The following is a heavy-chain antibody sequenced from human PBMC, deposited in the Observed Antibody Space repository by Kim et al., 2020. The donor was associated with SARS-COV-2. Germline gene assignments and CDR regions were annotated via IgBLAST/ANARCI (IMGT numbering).Heavy chain of an antibody. CDR1: GGSVSSRSYY. CDR3: ARDASGRPYNYGVDV. D-gene: IGHD3-10*01. CDR2: ISYGGST. Sequence: SETLSLTCTVSGGSVSSRSYYWNWIRQPPGKGLQWLGYISYGGSTNSNPSLKSRVTISLDTSTNQFSLKLTSVTGADTAVYYCARDASGRPYNYGVDVWGQGTTVTVSS. J-gene: IGHJ6*02. V-gene: IGHV4-61*01.